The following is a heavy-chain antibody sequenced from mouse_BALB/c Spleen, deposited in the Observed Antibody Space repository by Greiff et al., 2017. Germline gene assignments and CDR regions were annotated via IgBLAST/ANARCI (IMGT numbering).Heavy chain of an antibody. CDR1: GYTFTSYW. CDR3: ARPSTMITHWYFDV. J-gene: IGHJ1*01. D-gene: IGHD2-4*01. V-gene: IGHV1S81*02. Sequence: QVQLQQPGADLVKPGASVKLSCKASGYTFTSYWMHWVKQRPGQGLEWIGEINPSNGRTNYNEKFKSKATLTVDKSSSTAYMQLSSLTSEDSAVYYGARPSTMITHWYFDVWGAGTTVTVSS. CDR2: INPSNGRT.